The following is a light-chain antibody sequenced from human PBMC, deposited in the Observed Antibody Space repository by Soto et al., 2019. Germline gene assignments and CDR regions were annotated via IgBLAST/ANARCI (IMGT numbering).Light chain of an antibody. Sequence: QSVLAQPASVSGSPGQSITISCTGTSSDVGSYNLVSWYQQHPGKAPKLMIYEVSKQPSGVSNRFSGSKSGNTASLTISGLQAEDEADYYCCSYAGSRRNVFGTGTKVTVL. V-gene: IGLV2-23*02. CDR2: EVS. CDR3: CSYAGSRRNV. J-gene: IGLJ1*01. CDR1: SSDVGSYNL.